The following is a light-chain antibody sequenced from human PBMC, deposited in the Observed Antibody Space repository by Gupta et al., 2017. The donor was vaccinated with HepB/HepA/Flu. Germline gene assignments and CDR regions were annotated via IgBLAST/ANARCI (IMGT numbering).Light chain of an antibody. V-gene: IGKV1-27*01. Sequence: DIRMTQSPSSLSASVGDRVTITCRASQGISSYLAWYQQTPGKAPKLLISGASTLQSGVPSRFSGSGSGTDFTLTISSLQPEDVATYYCQKYNVAPWTFGQGTKVEIK. CDR3: QKYNVAPWT. CDR2: GAS. J-gene: IGKJ1*01. CDR1: QGISSY.